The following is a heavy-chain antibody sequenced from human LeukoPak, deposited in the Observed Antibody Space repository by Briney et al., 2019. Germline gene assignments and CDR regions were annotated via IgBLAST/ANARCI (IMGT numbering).Heavy chain of an antibody. CDR3: ARGGSTSPDY. CDR2: IYHSGST. V-gene: IGHV4-38-2*01. J-gene: IGHJ4*02. D-gene: IGHD2-2*01. Sequence: SDSLSLTCAVSGYSISSGYYWGWIRQPPGKGLEWIGGIYHSGSTYYNPSLKSRVTISVDTSKNQFSLKLSSVTAADTAVYYCARGGSTSPDYWGQGTLVTVSS. CDR1: GYSISSGYY.